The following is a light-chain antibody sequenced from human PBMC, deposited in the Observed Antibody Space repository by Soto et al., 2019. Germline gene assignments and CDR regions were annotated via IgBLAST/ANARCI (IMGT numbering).Light chain of an antibody. V-gene: IGKV3-11*01. CDR2: GAS. CDR1: QSVSSI. CDR3: QQFFNGTIT. J-gene: IGKJ5*01. Sequence: EIVLTQSPATLSLSPGERATLSCRASQSVSSILAWCHQKPGQAPRLLIYGASTRATGIPARFSGSGSGTHFTLTISSLEPGDFAVYYCQQFFNGTITFGQGTRLEIK.